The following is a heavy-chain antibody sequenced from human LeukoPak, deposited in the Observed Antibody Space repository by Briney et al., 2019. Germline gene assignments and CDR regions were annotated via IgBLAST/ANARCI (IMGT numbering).Heavy chain of an antibody. CDR3: AKGAAYYYDSTGPGDAFDI. CDR1: GFTFSSYG. Sequence: GGSLRLSCAASGFTFSSYGMHWVRQAPGKGPEWVAVISYDGSNKYYADSVKGRFTISRDNSKNTLYLQMNSLRAEDTAVYYCAKGAAYYYDSTGPGDAFDIWGQGTMVTVSS. CDR2: ISYDGSNK. J-gene: IGHJ3*02. D-gene: IGHD3-22*01. V-gene: IGHV3-30*18.